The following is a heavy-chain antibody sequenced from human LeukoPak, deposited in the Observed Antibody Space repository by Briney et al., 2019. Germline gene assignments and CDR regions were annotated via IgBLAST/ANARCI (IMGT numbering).Heavy chain of an antibody. CDR1: GYTFTSYG. CDR3: ARGPPRGYSSGTGDY. CDR2: INPYNGNT. D-gene: IGHD5-18*01. J-gene: IGHJ4*02. V-gene: IGHV1-18*01. Sequence: ASVKVSCKASGYTFTSYGISWVRQAPGQGLEWMGWINPYNGNTNYAQKLQGRVTMTTDTSTSTAYMELRSLRSDDTAVYYCARGPPRGYSSGTGDYWDQGTLVTVSS.